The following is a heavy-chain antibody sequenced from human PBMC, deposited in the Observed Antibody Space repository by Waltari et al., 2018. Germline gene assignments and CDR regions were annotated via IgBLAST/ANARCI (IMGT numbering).Heavy chain of an antibody. D-gene: IGHD3-10*01. CDR3: ARAYYYGSGSYPLAFDY. J-gene: IGHJ4*02. CDR1: GFSLNTARMG. V-gene: IGHV2-26*01. CDR2: IFSNDEK. Sequence: QVTLKESGPVLVKPTETLTLTCTVSGFSLNTARMGVSWIRRPPGKALEWLAHIFSNDEKSYSTSLKSRLSISKDTSKSQVVLTMTNMDPVDTATYYCARAYYYGSGSYPLAFDYWGQGTLVTVSS.